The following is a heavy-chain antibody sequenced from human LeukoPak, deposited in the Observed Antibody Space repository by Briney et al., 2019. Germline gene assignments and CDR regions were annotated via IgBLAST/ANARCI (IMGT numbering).Heavy chain of an antibody. CDR2: IYYNGDT. J-gene: IGHJ3*01. CDR3: ARHSHQVIRGAFDV. D-gene: IGHD3-10*01. CDR1: GGSFGTYC. V-gene: IGHV4-59*08. Sequence: PSETLSLTCTVSGGSFGTYCFSWIRQAPGKGLEWIGYIYYNGDTKYNPSLESRVIISQDTSKDQFSLALISVTAADTALYHCARHSHQVIRGAFDVWGQGTMVTVSS.